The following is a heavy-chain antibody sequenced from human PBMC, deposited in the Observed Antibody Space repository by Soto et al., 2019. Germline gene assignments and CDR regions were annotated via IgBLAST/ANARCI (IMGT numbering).Heavy chain of an antibody. CDR2: RKEEENEK. V-gene: IGHV3-7*03. D-gene: IGHD4-17*01. J-gene: IGHJ4*02. Sequence: PGGSLRRSCAASGFNLSSYWMSWVRQAPGQGLEWVANRKEEENEKNYVDSVKGRFTISRDNAKNSLYVQMNSLRAEDTAVYYCARPVTAYGGHDYWGQGTLVTVSS. CDR3: ARPVTAYGGHDY. CDR1: GFNLSSYW.